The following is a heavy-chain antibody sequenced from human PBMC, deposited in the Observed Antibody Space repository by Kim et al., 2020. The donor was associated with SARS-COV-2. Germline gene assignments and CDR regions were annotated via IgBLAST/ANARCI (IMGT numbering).Heavy chain of an antibody. J-gene: IGHJ4*02. CDR3: ARGLGCPYF. V-gene: IGHV3-23*01. CDR2: IGSTVATT. D-gene: IGHD6-19*01. Sequence: GGSLRLSCAASGFHFSTFDMTWVRQAPGKGLEWVSSIGSTVATTFYADSVQGRFAISRDNSKNTLYLQMNNLRADDTAVYFCARGLGCPYFWGQGTLVTVS. CDR1: GFHFSTFD.